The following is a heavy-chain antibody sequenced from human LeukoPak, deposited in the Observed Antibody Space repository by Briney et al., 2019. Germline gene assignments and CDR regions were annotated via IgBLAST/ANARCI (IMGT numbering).Heavy chain of an antibody. D-gene: IGHD3-9*01. CDR2: ISWNSGTI. CDR1: GFTFDDYA. CDR3: AKDRNDILTGYSAFDY. Sequence: AGGSLRLSCAASGFTFDDYAMHWVRQAPGKGLEWVSGISWNSGTIGYADSVKGRFTISRDNAKNSLYLQMNSLRAEDTALYYCAKDRNDILTGYSAFDYWGQGTLVTVSS. V-gene: IGHV3-9*01. J-gene: IGHJ4*02.